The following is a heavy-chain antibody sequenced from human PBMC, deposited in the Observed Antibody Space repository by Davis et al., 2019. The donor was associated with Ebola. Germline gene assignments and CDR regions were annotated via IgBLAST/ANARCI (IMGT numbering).Heavy chain of an antibody. Sequence: ASVKVSCKASGYTFTGYYMHWVRQAPGQGLEWMGWINPNSGGTNYAQKFQGWVTMTRDTSISTAYMELSRLRSDDTAVYYCARESMRMTHGMDVWGQGTTVTVSS. D-gene: IGHD6-6*01. J-gene: IGHJ6*02. CDR1: GYTFTGYY. CDR3: ARESMRMTHGMDV. CDR2: INPNSGGT. V-gene: IGHV1-2*04.